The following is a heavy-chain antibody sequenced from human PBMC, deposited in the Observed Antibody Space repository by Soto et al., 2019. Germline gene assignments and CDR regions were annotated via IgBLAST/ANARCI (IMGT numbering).Heavy chain of an antibody. D-gene: IGHD3-9*01. CDR1: GGSISSSSYY. V-gene: IGHV4-39*01. CDR2: IYYSGST. J-gene: IGHJ6*02. Sequence: QLQLQESGPGLVKPSETLSLTCTVSGGSISSSSYYWGWIRQPPGKGLEWIGSIYYSGSTYYNPSLKSRVTMSVDTSKNQFSLKLSSVTAADTAVYYCARTYYDILTGSQEYGMDVWGQGTTVTVSS. CDR3: ARTYYDILTGSQEYGMDV.